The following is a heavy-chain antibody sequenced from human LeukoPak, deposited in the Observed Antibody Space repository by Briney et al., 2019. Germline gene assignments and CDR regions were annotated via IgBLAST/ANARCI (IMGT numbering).Heavy chain of an antibody. Sequence: SETLSLTCTVSGGSISSGDYYWSWIRQPPGKGLEWIGYIYYSGSTYYNPSLKSRVTISVDTSKNQFSLKLSSVTAADTAVYYCARELSQEVFRENWFDPWGQGTLVTVSS. J-gene: IGHJ5*02. CDR1: GGSISSGDYY. V-gene: IGHV4-30-4*01. CDR2: IYYSGST. D-gene: IGHD2-21*01. CDR3: ARELSQEVFRENWFDP.